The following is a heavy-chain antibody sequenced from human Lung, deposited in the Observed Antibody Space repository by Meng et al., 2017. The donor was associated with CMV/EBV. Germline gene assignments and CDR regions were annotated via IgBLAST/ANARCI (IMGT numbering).Heavy chain of an antibody. CDR2: IYPGESDA. CDR3: VRREYFDTEGSN. CDR1: GNRFSNSW. D-gene: IGHD3-22*01. J-gene: IGHJ4*02. V-gene: IGHV5-51*01. Sequence: GGSLRLXCQVSGNRFSNSWIGWVRQMPGKGLDWMAIIYPGESDAVHNPSFQGRVTISADKSISTAYLQWSSLRASDTAMYYCVRREYFDTEGSNWGQGTMVTVSS.